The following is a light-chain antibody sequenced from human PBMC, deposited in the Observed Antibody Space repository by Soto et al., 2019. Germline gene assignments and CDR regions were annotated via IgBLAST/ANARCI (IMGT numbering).Light chain of an antibody. CDR2: GAS. CDR1: QGIINY. J-gene: IGKJ3*01. CDR3: QQLFMYPPT. V-gene: IGKV1-9*01. Sequence: DSQMTHSPSSVSAAVGDRVAVTFRASQGIINYLAWYQQKPGKAPKLLIYGASTLQGGVPSRFSGSGSGTDFTLTVSSLQPEDLATYYCQQLFMYPPTFGPGTKVDIK.